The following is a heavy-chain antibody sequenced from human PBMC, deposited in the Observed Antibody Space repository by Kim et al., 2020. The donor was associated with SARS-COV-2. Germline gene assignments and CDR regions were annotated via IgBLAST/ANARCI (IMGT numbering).Heavy chain of an antibody. Sequence: GGSLRLSCAASGFTFSSYEMNWVRQAPGKGLEWVSYISSSGSTIYYADSVKGRFTISRDNAKNSLYLQMNSLRAEDTAVYYCARVYYYDSSATVDYWGQGTLVTVSS. D-gene: IGHD3-22*01. CDR2: ISSSGSTI. V-gene: IGHV3-48*03. CDR1: GFTFSSYE. J-gene: IGHJ4*02. CDR3: ARVYYYDSSATVDY.